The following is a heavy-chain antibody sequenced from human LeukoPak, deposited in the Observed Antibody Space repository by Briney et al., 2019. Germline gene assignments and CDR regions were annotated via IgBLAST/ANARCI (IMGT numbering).Heavy chain of an antibody. D-gene: IGHD2-21*02. J-gene: IGHJ4*02. CDR2: VYSSGRT. V-gene: IGHV4-4*08. CDR1: GASMNFYY. CDR3: ARRGDSAPYFDS. Sequence: SETLSLTCNVSGASMNFYYWNWIRQTPGEGLQWIGCVYSSGRTDSNPSLKSRVTISVDTSRSLFSLRLTSVTAADTGVYYCARRGDSAPYFDSWGQGTLVTVSS.